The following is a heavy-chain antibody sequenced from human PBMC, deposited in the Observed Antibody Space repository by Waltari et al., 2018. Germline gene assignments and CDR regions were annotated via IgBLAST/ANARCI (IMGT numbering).Heavy chain of an antibody. J-gene: IGHJ6*02. CDR3: ARDSRPPLYEKIPLYGMDV. CDR1: GGSISSYY. D-gene: IGHD2-2*02. CDR2: IYYSGST. Sequence: QVQLQQWGAGLLKPSETLSLTCTVSGGSISSYYWSWIRQPPGKGLEWIGYIYYSGSTNYNPSLKSRVTISVDTSKNQFSLKLSSVTAADTAVYYCARDSRPPLYEKIPLYGMDVWGQGTTVTVSS. V-gene: IGHV4-59*01.